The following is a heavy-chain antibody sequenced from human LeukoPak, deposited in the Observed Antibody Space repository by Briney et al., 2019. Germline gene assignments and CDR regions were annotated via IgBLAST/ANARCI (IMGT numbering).Heavy chain of an antibody. CDR3: ARGRYYYDSSGYSPFDI. V-gene: IGHV4-4*07. CDR1: GGSISSYY. CDR2: IYTSGST. D-gene: IGHD3-22*01. J-gene: IGHJ3*02. Sequence: PSETLSLTCTVSGGSISSYYWSWIRQPAGKGLEWIGRIYTSGSTNYNPSLKSRVTMSVDTSKNQFSLRLTSVTVADTAVYYCARGRYYYDSSGYSPFDIWGQGTMVTVSS.